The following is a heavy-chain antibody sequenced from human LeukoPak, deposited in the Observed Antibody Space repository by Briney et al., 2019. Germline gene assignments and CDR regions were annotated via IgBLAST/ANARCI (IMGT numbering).Heavy chain of an antibody. D-gene: IGHD4-17*01. Sequence: GASVKVSCKASGYTFTGYDINWVRQATGQGLEWMGWINPNSGGTNYAQKFQGRVTMTRDTSISTAYMELSRLRSDDTAVYYCARALTVTTSSLGYWGQGTLVTVSS. J-gene: IGHJ4*02. CDR3: ARALTVTTSSLGY. CDR1: GYTFTGYD. CDR2: INPNSGGT. V-gene: IGHV1-2*02.